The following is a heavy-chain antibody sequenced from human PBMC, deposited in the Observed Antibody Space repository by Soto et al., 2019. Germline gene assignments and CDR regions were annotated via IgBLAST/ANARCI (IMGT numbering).Heavy chain of an antibody. J-gene: IGHJ6*02. Sequence: RGSLRLSCAASGFTFSSCAMHWVRQAPGKGLEWLAVIWYDGSQQYYGDSLKGRFTISRDNSKNTLYLQMNSLRAEDTATYYCARAGISIVGASTFYYGMDVWGQGTTVTVYS. V-gene: IGHV3-33*01. CDR2: IWYDGSQQ. CDR3: ARAGISIVGASTFYYGMDV. CDR1: GFTFSSCA. D-gene: IGHD1-26*01.